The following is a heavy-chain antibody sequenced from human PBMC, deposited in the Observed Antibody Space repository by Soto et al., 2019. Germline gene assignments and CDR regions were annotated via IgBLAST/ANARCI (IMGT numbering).Heavy chain of an antibody. CDR2: ISYDGSNK. CDR3: ARDPRHSSSWYRYYYYYGMDV. Sequence: QVQLVESGGGVVQPGRSLRLSCAASGFTFSSYAMHWVRQAPGKGLEWVAVISYDGSNKYYADSVKGRFTISRDNSKNTLYMKMNSLRAEDKDVYYCARDPRHSSSWYRYYYYYGMDVWGQGTTVTVSS. D-gene: IGHD6-13*01. CDR1: GFTFSSYA. V-gene: IGHV3-30-3*01. J-gene: IGHJ6*02.